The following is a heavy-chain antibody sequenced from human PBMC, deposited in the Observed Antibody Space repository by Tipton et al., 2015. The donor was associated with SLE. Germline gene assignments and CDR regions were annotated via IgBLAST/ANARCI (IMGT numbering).Heavy chain of an antibody. Sequence: QSGAEVKKPGASVKVSCKASGYTFTGYYMHWVRQAPGQGLEWMGGIIPIFGTANYAQKFQGRVTITADESTSTAYMELSSLRSEDTAVCYCARELGGSGDSWGQGTLVTVSS. CDR2: IIPIFGTA. V-gene: IGHV1-69*13. D-gene: IGHD3-16*01. CDR1: GYTFTGYY. CDR3: ARELGGSGDS. J-gene: IGHJ4*02.